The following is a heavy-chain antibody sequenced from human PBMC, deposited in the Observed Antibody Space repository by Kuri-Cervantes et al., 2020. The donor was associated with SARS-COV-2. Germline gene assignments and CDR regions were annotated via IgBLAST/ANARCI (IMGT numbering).Heavy chain of an antibody. CDR2: IYPGDSDT. D-gene: IGHD3-10*01. J-gene: IGHJ6*02. V-gene: IGHV5-51*01. CDR1: GYSFTSYW. Sequence: ETLSLTCEGSGYSFTSYWIGWVRQMPGKGLEWMGIIYPGDSDTRYSPSFQGQVTISADKSISTAYLQWSSLKASDTAMYYCARPSLSGPQVGSGSYYPYYYGMDVWGQGTTVTVSS. CDR3: ARPSLSGPQVGSGSYYPYYYGMDV.